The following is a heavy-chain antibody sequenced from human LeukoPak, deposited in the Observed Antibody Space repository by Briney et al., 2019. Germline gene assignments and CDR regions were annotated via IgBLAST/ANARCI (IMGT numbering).Heavy chain of an antibody. CDR3: AKDIHYDSSSIDY. CDR2: ISWNSGSI. Sequence: GGSLRLSCAASGFTFDDYAMHGVRQAPGKGLEWVSGISWNSGSIGYADSVKGRFTISRDNAKNSLYLQMNSLRAEDTALYYCAKDIHYDSSSIDYWGQGTLVTVSS. J-gene: IGHJ4*02. CDR1: GFTFDDYA. V-gene: IGHV3-9*01. D-gene: IGHD3-22*01.